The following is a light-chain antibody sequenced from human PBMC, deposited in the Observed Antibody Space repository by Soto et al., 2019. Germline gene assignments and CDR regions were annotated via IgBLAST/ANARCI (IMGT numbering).Light chain of an antibody. J-gene: IGKJ2*01. CDR2: DAS. V-gene: IGKV1-5*01. Sequence: DIQMTQSPSTLSASVGDRVTITCRASQSIRSWLAWYQQKPGKAPKLLIYDASSLESGVPSRFSGSGSGTEFTLTISSLQPADFATYYCQQYNSYSYTFGQGTKLEIK. CDR1: QSIRSW. CDR3: QQYNSYSYT.